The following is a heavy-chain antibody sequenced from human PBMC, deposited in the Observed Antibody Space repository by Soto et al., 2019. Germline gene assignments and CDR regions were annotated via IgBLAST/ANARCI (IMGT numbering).Heavy chain of an antibody. V-gene: IGHV4-30-4*01. CDR2: IYYSGST. CDR3: ARARVSYYYYYGMDV. CDR1: GGSISSGDYY. Sequence: PSETLSLTCTVPGGSISSGDYYWSWIRQPPGKGLEWIGYIYYSGSTYYNPSLKSRVTISVDTSKNQFSLKLSSVTAADTAVYYCARARVSYYYYYGMDVWGQGTTVTVSS. J-gene: IGHJ6*02. D-gene: IGHD3-10*01.